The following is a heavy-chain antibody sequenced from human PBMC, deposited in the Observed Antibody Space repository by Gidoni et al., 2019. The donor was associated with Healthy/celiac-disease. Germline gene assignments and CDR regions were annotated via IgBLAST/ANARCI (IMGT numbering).Heavy chain of an antibody. V-gene: IGHV4-31*11. J-gene: IGHJ4*02. CDR2: IYYSGST. CDR3: ARVGPEFSGDSMGNYYFDF. Sequence: QVQLQESGPGVVKSSQTLSLTCAVSGVSISSDGYYWSWIRQHPGKGLEWIGYIYYSGSTYYNPSLRSRVSISADTSKNQFSLNLSSLTAADTAVYYCARVGPEFSGDSMGNYYFDFWGRGTLVTVSS. CDR1: GVSISSDGYY. D-gene: IGHD2-21*02.